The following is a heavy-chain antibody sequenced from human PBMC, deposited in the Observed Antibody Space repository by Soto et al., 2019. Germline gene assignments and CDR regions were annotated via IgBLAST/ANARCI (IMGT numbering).Heavy chain of an antibody. J-gene: IGHJ5*02. CDR1: GVSLTGYH. CDR2: VYYSGSV. V-gene: IGHV4-59*04. D-gene: IGHD2-2*02. CDR3: ARQVPAAIRLGWFDP. Sequence: SETLSLTCNVSGVSLTGYHWNWIRQPPGKTLEWIGFVYYSGSVSYNPSLKGRASISVDRSKNQFSLRLTSVTAADTAVYYCARQVPAAIRLGWFDPWGQGTLVTVSS.